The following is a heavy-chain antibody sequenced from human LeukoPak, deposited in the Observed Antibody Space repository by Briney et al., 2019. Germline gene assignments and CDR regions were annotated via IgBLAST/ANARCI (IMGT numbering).Heavy chain of an antibody. CDR3: AREGGVGPTAPPDYYSYQMDV. CDR1: GYTFISYG. V-gene: IGHV1-18*01. D-gene: IGHD1-26*01. J-gene: IGHJ6*03. Sequence: ASVKVSCKASGYTFISYGITWVRQAPGRGLEWMGWISPYTTKTNYAQSLQGRVTMTTDTSTSTAYMELRSLRSDDTAVYYCAREGGVGPTAPPDYYSYQMDVWGKGTTVTVSS. CDR2: ISPYTTKT.